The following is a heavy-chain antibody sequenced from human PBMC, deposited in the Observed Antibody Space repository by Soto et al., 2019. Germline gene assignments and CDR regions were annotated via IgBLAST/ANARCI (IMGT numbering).Heavy chain of an antibody. D-gene: IGHD2-15*01. CDR1: GGSISSYY. J-gene: IGHJ5*02. V-gene: IGHV4-59*08. CDR2: IYYSGST. Sequence: SENLSLTCTVSGGSISSYYWSWIRQPSGKGLEWIGYIYYSGSTNYNPSLKSRVTISVDTSKNQFSLKLSSVTAADTAVYYCARHDYCSCCRCASGVWFDPWAQRTLVTVSA. CDR3: ARHDYCSCCRCASGVWFDP.